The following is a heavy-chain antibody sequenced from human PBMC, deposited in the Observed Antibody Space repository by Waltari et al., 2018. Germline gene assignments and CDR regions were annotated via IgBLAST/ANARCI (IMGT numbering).Heavy chain of an antibody. J-gene: IGHJ6*02. CDR1: GFTVSSNY. CDR3: AREAAKPYYYGMDV. V-gene: IGHV3-53*01. D-gene: IGHD6-25*01. Sequence: EVQLVESGGGLIQPGGSLRLSCAASGFTVSSNYMSWVRRAPGKGLEWVSVIYSGGSTYYADSVKGRFTISRDNSKNTLYLQMNSLRAEDTAVYYCAREAAKPYYYGMDVWGQGTTVTVSS. CDR2: IYSGGST.